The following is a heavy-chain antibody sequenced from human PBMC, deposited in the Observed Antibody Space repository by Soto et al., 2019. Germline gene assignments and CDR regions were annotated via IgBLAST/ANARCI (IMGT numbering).Heavy chain of an antibody. Sequence: GGSLRLSCAASGFTFSSYAMHWVRQAPGKGLEWVAVISYDGSNKYYADSVKGRFTISRDNSKNTLYLQMNSLRAEDTAVYYCARERGYSGYDPSYSDYGMDVWGQGTTVTV. CDR3: ARERGYSGYDPSYSDYGMDV. D-gene: IGHD5-12*01. J-gene: IGHJ6*02. V-gene: IGHV3-30-3*01. CDR2: ISYDGSNK. CDR1: GFTFSSYA.